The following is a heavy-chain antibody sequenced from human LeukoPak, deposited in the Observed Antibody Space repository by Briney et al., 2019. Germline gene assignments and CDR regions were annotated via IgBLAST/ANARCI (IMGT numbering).Heavy chain of an antibody. V-gene: IGHV3-23*01. Sequence: GGSLRLSCAASGFTFSSNAMSWVRQAPGKGLEWVSAISGSGGRTYHDDCVRGRFTISRDNSKNTLYLQMNSLRAEDTAVYYCAKDQAYYDSSGYNPIDAFDIWGQGTMVTVAS. CDR2: ISGSGGRT. CDR1: GFTFSSNA. D-gene: IGHD3-22*01. J-gene: IGHJ3*02. CDR3: AKDQAYYDSSGYNPIDAFDI.